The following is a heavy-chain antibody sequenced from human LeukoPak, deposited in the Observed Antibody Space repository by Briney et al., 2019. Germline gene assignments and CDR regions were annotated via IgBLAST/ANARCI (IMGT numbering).Heavy chain of an antibody. D-gene: IGHD3-22*01. CDR3: AKNRGQYYDSSAPFDY. CDR2: IRFDGSNE. J-gene: IGHJ4*02. CDR1: GFTFSSYA. V-gene: IGHV3-30*02. Sequence: PGGSLRLSCAASGFTFSSYAMSWVRQAPGKGLDWVAFIRFDGSNEYYADSVKGRFTISRDNPSNTLYLQMNSLRAEDTAVYYCAKNRGQYYDSSAPFDYWGQGTLVSVSS.